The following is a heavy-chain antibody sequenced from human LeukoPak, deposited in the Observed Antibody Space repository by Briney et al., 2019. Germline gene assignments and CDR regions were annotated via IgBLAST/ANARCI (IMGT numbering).Heavy chain of an antibody. Sequence: RASVKVSCKASGYTFTSYGISWVRQAPGQGLEWMGWISAYNGNTNYAQKLQGRVTMTTDTSTSTAYMELRSLRSDDTAVYYCARVVVVAATLAVCYDYWGQGTLVTVSS. J-gene: IGHJ4*02. CDR3: ARVVVVAATLAVCYDY. V-gene: IGHV1-18*01. CDR2: ISAYNGNT. D-gene: IGHD2-15*01. CDR1: GYTFTSYG.